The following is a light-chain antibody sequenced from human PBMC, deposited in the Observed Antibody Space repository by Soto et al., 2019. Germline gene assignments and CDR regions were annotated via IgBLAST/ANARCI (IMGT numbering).Light chain of an antibody. J-gene: IGKJ4*01. CDR1: QTVSSK. CDR2: GAS. CDR3: QQYNNCPLT. V-gene: IGKV3-15*01. Sequence: EIVMTQSPATLSVSPGERATLSCRASQTVSSKFAWYQQKPGQAPRLLIYGASTRAAGIPARFSGSGSGTEFTLTISRLQSEDFAVYFCQQYNNCPLTFGGGTKVEIK.